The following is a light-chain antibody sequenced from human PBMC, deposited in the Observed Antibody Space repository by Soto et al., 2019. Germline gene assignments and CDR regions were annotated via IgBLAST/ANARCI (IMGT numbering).Light chain of an antibody. CDR2: GNN. Sequence: QSVLTQPPSVSGAPGQRVTISCTGSSSNFGAGYDVHWYQHLPGTAPKLLIYGNNNRPSGVPDRFSGSKSGTSASLAITGLQAEAEADYYCQSYDSSLSGYVFGTGTKVTVL. CDR3: QSYDSSLSGYV. V-gene: IGLV1-40*01. CDR1: SSNFGAGYD. J-gene: IGLJ1*01.